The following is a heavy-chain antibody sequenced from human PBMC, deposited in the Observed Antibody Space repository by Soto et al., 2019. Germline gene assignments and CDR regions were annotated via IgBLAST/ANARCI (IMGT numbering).Heavy chain of an antibody. CDR2: TYYRSKWYN. CDR3: ARVRDSSSWYRDYYYGMDV. D-gene: IGHD6-13*01. V-gene: IGHV6-1*01. CDR1: GDSVSSNSAA. J-gene: IGHJ6*02. Sequence: SQTLSLTYAISGDSVSSNSAAWNWIRQSPSRGREWLGRTYYRSKWYNDYAVSVKSRITINPDTSKNQFSLQLNSVTPEDTAVYYCARVRDSSSWYRDYYYGMDVSGHGTTVTVSS.